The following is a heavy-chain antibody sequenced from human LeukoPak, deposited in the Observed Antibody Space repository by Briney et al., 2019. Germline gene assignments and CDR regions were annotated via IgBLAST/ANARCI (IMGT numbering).Heavy chain of an antibody. J-gene: IGHJ4*02. D-gene: IGHD3-22*01. V-gene: IGHV4-59*01. Sequence: PSETLSLTCTVSGGSISPYYWSWIRQPPGKGLEWIGYFFYSGSTNYNPSLKSRVIISIDTSKNQISLSLTSVTAADTAVYYCARDERLGSGYYHFDYWGQGTLVTVSS. CDR3: ARDERLGSGYYHFDY. CDR1: GGSISPYY. CDR2: FFYSGST.